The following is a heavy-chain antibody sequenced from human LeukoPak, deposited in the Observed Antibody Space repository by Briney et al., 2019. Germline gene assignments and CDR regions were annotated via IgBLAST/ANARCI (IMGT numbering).Heavy chain of an antibody. CDR1: GYSISSGYY. V-gene: IGHV4-38-2*02. CDR3: ARAPERWYSYGSYTYYYMDV. D-gene: IGHD5-18*01. Sequence: PSETLSLTCTVSGYSISSGYYWGWIRQPPGKGLEWIGSIYHSGSTYYNPSLKSRVTISVDTSKNQISLKLSSVTAADTTVYYCARAPERWYSYGSYTYYYMDVWGKGTTVTVSS. J-gene: IGHJ6*03. CDR2: IYHSGST.